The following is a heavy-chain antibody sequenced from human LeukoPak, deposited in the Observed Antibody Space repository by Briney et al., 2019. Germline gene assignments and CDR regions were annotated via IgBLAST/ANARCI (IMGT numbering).Heavy chain of an antibody. J-gene: IGHJ3*02. CDR1: GFTITAYA. D-gene: IGHD4-17*01. Sequence: GGSLRLSCAASGFTITAYAMSWVRQSPGKGLEWVSGIGITSEYIHYADSVKGRFTISSDNSKNTVYLEMSSLRAEDAAVYYCAKDPNGDYVGAFDTWGQGTMVIVSS. CDR3: AKDPNGDYVGAFDT. CDR2: IGITSEYI. V-gene: IGHV3-23*01.